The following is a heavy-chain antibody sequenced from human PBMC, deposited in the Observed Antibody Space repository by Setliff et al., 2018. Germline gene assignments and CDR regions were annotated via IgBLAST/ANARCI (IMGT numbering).Heavy chain of an antibody. Sequence: LRLSCAASGFSFSSFWMNWVRQAPGKGLEWVANIKQDGSDKYYVDSVKGRFTVSRDNANKSLFLQMDSLRTEDTAVYYCSRAVDGRTWFDPWGQGTLVTVSS. CDR3: SRAVDGRTWFDP. D-gene: IGHD6-19*01. CDR2: IKQDGSDK. V-gene: IGHV3-7*03. J-gene: IGHJ5*02. CDR1: GFSFSSFW.